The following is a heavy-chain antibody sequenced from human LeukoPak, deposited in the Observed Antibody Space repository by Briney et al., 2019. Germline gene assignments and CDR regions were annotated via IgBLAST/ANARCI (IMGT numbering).Heavy chain of an antibody. V-gene: IGHV1-69*01. CDR3: ASGYSSGWYPPNYYYYGMDV. J-gene: IGHJ6*02. D-gene: IGHD6-19*01. CDR1: GGTFSSYA. CDR2: IIPIFGTA. Sequence: SVKVSCKASGGTFSSYAISWVRQSPGQGLEWMGGIIPIFGTANYAQKFQGRVTITADESTSTAYMELSSLRSEDTAVYYCASGYSSGWYPPNYYYYGMDVWGQGTTVTVSS.